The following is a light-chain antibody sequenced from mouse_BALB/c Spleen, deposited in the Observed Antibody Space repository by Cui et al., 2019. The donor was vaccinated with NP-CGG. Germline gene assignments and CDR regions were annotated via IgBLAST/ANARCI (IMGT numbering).Light chain of an antibody. CDR3: ALWYSNHWV. V-gene: IGLV1*01. CDR1: TGAGTTSNY. CDR2: GTN. J-gene: IGLJ1*01. Sequence: VLTQVSALTTSPGETVTLTCRSSTGAGTTSNYANWVQEKPDHLFTGLIGGTNNRAPGVPARFSGSLIGDKAALIITGAQTEDEAIYFCALWYSNHWVFGGGTKLTVL.